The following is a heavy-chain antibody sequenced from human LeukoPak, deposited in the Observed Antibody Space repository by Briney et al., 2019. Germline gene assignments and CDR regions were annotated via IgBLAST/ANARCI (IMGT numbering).Heavy chain of an antibody. Sequence: PSETLSLTCTVSGGSISSYYWSWVRQAPGKGLEWVSIIYSGGSTYYTDSVKGRFTISRDNSKNTLYLQMNSLRAEDTAVYYCARDTGGTAIGYWGQGTLVTVS. V-gene: IGHV3-66*01. CDR3: ARDTGGTAIGY. J-gene: IGHJ4*02. D-gene: IGHD2-21*02. CDR1: GGSISSYY. CDR2: IYSGGST.